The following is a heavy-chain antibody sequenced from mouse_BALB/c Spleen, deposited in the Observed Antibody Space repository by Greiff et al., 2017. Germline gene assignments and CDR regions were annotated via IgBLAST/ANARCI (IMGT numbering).Heavy chain of an antibody. Sequence: VQLQQSGADLARPGASVKMSCKASGYTFTSYTMHWVKQRPGQGLEWIGYFNPSNGYTNYNQKFKNKATLTADKSSSTTYMQLSSLTSEDSAVYYCARDGYENYWGQGTTLTVSS. J-gene: IGHJ2*01. D-gene: IGHD2-2*01. CDR3: ARDGYENY. V-gene: IGHV1-4*01. CDR1: GYTFTSYT. CDR2: FNPSNGYT.